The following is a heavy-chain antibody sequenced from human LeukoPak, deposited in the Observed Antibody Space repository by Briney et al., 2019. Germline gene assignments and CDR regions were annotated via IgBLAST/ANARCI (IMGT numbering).Heavy chain of an antibody. D-gene: IGHD3-3*01. CDR2: ISSSSSYI. Sequence: GGSLRLSCAASGFTFSSYSMNWVRQAPGKGLEWVSSISSSSSYIYYADSVKGRFTISRDNAKNSLYLQMNSLRAEDTAVYYCARGIFGVVIIPQDYWGQGTLVTVSS. J-gene: IGHJ4*02. CDR1: GFTFSSYS. V-gene: IGHV3-21*01. CDR3: ARGIFGVVIIPQDY.